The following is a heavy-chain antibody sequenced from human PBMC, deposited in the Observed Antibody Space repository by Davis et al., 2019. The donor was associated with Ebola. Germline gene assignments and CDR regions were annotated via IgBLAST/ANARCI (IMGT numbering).Heavy chain of an antibody. CDR3: ARGRGIYCSGGSCYPGLDY. V-gene: IGHV4-4*02. CDR2: IYHSGST. Sequence: SETLSLTCDVSGGSISSDNWWNWVRQPPGKGLEWIGEIYHSGSTNYNPSLKSRVTISVDKSKNQFSLKLSSVTAADTAVYYCARGRGIYCSGGSCYPGLDYWGQGTLVTVSS. D-gene: IGHD2-15*01. J-gene: IGHJ4*02. CDR1: GGSISSDNW.